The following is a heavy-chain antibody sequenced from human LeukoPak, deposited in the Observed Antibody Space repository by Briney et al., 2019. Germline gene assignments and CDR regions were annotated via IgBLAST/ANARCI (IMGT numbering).Heavy chain of an antibody. CDR2: INPNSGGT. J-gene: IGHJ4*02. CDR1: GYTFTGYY. D-gene: IGHD2-15*01. CDR3: ARDYLKVVVAPTTPSAGHMDF. Sequence: GASVRVSCKASGYTFTGYYMHWVRQAPGQGLEWMGWINPNSGGTNYAQKFQGRVTMTRDTSTSTVNMELSSLRSEDTAVYYCARDYLKVVVAPTTPSAGHMDFWGQGTLVTVSS. V-gene: IGHV1-2*02.